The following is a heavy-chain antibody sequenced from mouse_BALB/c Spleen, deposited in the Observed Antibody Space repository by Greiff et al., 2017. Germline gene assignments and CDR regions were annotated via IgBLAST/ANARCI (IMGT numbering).Heavy chain of an antibody. Sequence: EVQLVESGGGLVKPGGSLKLSCAASGFTFSSYTMSWVRQTPEKRLEWVAYISNGGGSTYYPDTVKGRFTISRDNAKNTLYLQMSSLKSEDTAMYYCARRSLYAMDYWGQGTSVTVSS. J-gene: IGHJ4*01. CDR1: GFTFSSYT. V-gene: IGHV5-12-2*01. CDR2: ISNGGGST. CDR3: ARRSLYAMDY.